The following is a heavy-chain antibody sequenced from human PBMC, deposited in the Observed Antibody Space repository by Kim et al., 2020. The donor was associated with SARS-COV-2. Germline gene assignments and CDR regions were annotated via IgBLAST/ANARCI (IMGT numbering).Heavy chain of an antibody. CDR2: INSDGSST. D-gene: IGHD3-10*01. CDR1: GFTFTSYW. J-gene: IGHJ5*02. Sequence: GGSLRLSCAASGFTFTSYWMHWVRQAPGKGLVWVSRINSDGSSTSYADSVKGRFTISRDNAKNTLYLQMNSLRAEDTAVYYCAGATPPYGSGSYYSNWFDPWGQGTLVTVSS. CDR3: AGATPPYGSGSYYSNWFDP. V-gene: IGHV3-74*01.